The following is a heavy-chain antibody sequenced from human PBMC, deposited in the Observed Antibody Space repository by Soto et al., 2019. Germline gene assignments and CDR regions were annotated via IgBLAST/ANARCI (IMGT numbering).Heavy chain of an antibody. Sequence: GGSLRLSCAACGLTSSTYAMSWVRQAPGKGLEWVSGISGSGGNTYYADSVKGRLTISRDNSKNMLYLQMNSLRAEDTAVYYCAKRLTTVTTVYGCWGQLTLFPVSS. CDR1: GLTSSTYA. J-gene: IGHJ4*02. D-gene: IGHD4-17*01. V-gene: IGHV3-23*01. CDR3: AKRLTTVTTVYGC. CDR2: ISGSGGNT.